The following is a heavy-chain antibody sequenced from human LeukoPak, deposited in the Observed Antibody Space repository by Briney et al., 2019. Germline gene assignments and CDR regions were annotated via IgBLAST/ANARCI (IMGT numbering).Heavy chain of an antibody. Sequence: SETLSLTCAVSGGSFSGYYWTWIRQPPGKGLEWIGEINHSGSANYNPSLMSRVTISLDTSKNHFSLNLSSVTAADTAVYYCARVWVLGYCSGGSCYYSKVFDYWGQGTLVTVSS. CDR1: GGSFSGYY. J-gene: IGHJ4*02. V-gene: IGHV4-34*01. CDR2: INHSGSA. D-gene: IGHD2-15*01. CDR3: ARVWVLGYCSGGSCYYSKVFDY.